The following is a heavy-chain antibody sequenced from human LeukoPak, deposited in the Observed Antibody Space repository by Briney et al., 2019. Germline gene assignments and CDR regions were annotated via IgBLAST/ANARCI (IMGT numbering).Heavy chain of an antibody. Sequence: ASVKVSCKASGYTFTSYYMHWVRQAPGQGLEWMGIINPSGGSTSYAQKFQGRVTMTRDTSTSTVYMELSSLRSEDTAVYYRARTTNYYDSSGYYENWGQGTLVTVSS. J-gene: IGHJ4*02. CDR1: GYTFTSYY. CDR2: INPSGGST. CDR3: ARTTNYYDSSGYYEN. D-gene: IGHD3-22*01. V-gene: IGHV1-46*01.